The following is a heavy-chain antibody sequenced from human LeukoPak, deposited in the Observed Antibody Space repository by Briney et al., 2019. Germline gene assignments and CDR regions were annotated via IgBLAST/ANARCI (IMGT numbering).Heavy chain of an antibody. Sequence: GGSLRLSCAASGFTFRNYVIHWVRQAPGKGLEWVAVMSSDLNVKLYADSVKGRFTISRDNSRSTLYLQMNSLRPEDTAIYYCARXGYYGSGSPPSLYFDYWGQGTLVTVSS. CDR2: MSSDLNVK. D-gene: IGHD3-10*01. CDR3: ARXGYYGSGSPPSLYFDY. CDR1: GFTFRNYV. J-gene: IGHJ4*02. V-gene: IGHV3-30-3*01.